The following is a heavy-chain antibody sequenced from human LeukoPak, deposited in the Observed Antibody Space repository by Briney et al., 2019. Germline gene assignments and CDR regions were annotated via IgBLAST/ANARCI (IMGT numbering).Heavy chain of an antibody. CDR3: AKVVAAEKYYYFDY. CDR1: GFTFDDYA. V-gene: IGHV3-9*01. J-gene: IGHJ4*02. D-gene: IGHD6-13*01. CDR2: ISWNSGSI. Sequence: GGSLRLSCAASGFTFDDYAMHWVRQAPGKGLEWVSGISWNSGSIGYADSVKGRFTISRDNAKNSLYPQMNSLRAEDTALYYCAKVVAAEKYYYFDYWGQGTLVAVSS.